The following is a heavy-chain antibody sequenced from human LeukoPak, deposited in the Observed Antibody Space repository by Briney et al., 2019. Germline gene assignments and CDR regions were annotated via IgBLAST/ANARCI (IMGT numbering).Heavy chain of an antibody. V-gene: IGHV4-59*01. CDR3: ARTYYDSSGYYYPYYFDY. CDR1: GGSISSYY. J-gene: IGHJ4*02. D-gene: IGHD3-22*01. CDR2: IYYSGST. Sequence: SETLSLTCSVSGGSISSYYWSWIRQPPGKGLEWIGYIYYSGSTNYNPSLKSRVTISVDTSKNQFPLKLSSVTAADTAVYYCARTYYDSSGYYYPYYFDYWGQGTLVTVSS.